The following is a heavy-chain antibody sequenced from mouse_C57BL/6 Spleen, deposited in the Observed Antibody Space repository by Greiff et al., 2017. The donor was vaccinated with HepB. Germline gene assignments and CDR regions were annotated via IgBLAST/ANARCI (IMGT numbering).Heavy chain of an antibody. CDR3: ARWTPYDYDGGYAMDY. CDR2: INPNNGGT. J-gene: IGHJ4*01. CDR1: GYTFTDYN. D-gene: IGHD2-4*01. Sequence: EVKLVESGPELVKPGASVKMSCKASGYTFTDYNMHWVKQSHGKSLEWIGYINPNNGGTSYNQKFKGKATLTVNKSSSTAYMELRSLTSEDSAVYYCARWTPYDYDGGYAMDYWGQGTSVTVSS. V-gene: IGHV1-22*01.